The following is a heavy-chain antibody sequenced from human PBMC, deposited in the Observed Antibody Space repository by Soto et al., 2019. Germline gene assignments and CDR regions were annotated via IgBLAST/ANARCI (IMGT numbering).Heavy chain of an antibody. V-gene: IGHV3-23*01. CDR3: AKGAGYYFYCGMDV. CDR1: GFTFSNYA. J-gene: IGHJ6*02. Sequence: EVQLLESGGGLVQPGGSLRLSCAVSGFTFSNYAMSWVRQAPGKGLEWVSSISGSGGSTYYADSVKGRFTISRDNXTNTLYLQMNSLRAEDTAVYYCAKGAGYYFYCGMDVWGQGTTVTVSS. D-gene: IGHD3-10*01. CDR2: ISGSGGST.